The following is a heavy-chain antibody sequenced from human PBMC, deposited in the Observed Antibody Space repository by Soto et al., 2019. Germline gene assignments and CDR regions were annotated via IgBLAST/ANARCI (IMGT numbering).Heavy chain of an antibody. CDR1: GGTFSSYA. D-gene: IGHD6-13*01. Sequence: ASVKVSCKGAGGTFSSYAISWVRQAPGQGLEWMGGIIPIFGTANYAQKFQGRVTITADESTSTAYMELSSLRSEDTAVYYCARSQEGQPYYYYYGMDVWGQGTTVTVSS. J-gene: IGHJ6*02. V-gene: IGHV1-69*13. CDR2: IIPIFGTA. CDR3: ARSQEGQPYYYYYGMDV.